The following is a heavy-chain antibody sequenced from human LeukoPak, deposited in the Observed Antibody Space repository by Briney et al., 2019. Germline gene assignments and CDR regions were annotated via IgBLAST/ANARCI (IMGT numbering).Heavy chain of an antibody. J-gene: IGHJ4*02. Sequence: GGSLRLSCAASGFTFSTYAMSWVRQAPGKGLEWVSAIRGSGGDTYYADSVKGRFTISRDNSKNTLFLQMNSLRAEDTAVYYCGKRVIVVTGYYFDYWGQGTLVTVSS. V-gene: IGHV3-23*01. CDR2: IRGSGGDT. CDR3: GKRVIVVTGYYFDY. D-gene: IGHD2-21*01. CDR1: GFTFSTYA.